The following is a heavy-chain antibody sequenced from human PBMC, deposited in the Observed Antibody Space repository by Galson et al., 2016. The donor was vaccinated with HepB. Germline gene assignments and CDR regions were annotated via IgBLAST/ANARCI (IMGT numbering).Heavy chain of an antibody. D-gene: IGHD2-15*01. V-gene: IGHV4-39*07. CDR1: GGSISSSNYY. CDR2: ISDSGNT. CDR3: ARDVRGLGY. Sequence: TLSLTCTVSGGSISSSNYYWAWIRQPPGKGLEWIGSISDSGNTYYNPSLKSRVTISVDTSKNQFSLKLTSVTAADTAVYYCARDVRGLGYWGRGTLVIVSS. J-gene: IGHJ2*01.